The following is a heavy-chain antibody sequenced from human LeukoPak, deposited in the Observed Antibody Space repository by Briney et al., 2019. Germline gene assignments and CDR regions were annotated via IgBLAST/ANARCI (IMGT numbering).Heavy chain of an antibody. CDR2: INSDGSST. CDR3: ARDPITMIVVAYAFDI. J-gene: IGHJ3*02. D-gene: IGHD3-22*01. Sequence: GRSLRLSCAASGFTASSNYMSWVRQAPGQGLVWVSRINSDGSSTSYADSVKGRFTISRDNAKNTLYLQMNSLRAEDTAVYYCARDPITMIVVAYAFDIWGQGTMVTVSS. V-gene: IGHV3-74*01. CDR1: GFTASSNY.